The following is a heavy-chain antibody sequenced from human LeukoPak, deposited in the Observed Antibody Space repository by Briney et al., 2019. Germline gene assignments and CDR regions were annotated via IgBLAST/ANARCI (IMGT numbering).Heavy chain of an antibody. CDR2: IIPIFGTA. D-gene: IGHD2-15*01. CDR1: GYTFTSYG. Sequence: SVKVSCKASGYTFTSYGISWVRQAPGQGLEWMGRIIPIFGTANYAQKFQGRVTITADKSTSTAYMELSSLRSEDTAVYYCARGGYCSGGSCYPIDYWGQGTLVTVSS. CDR3: ARGGYCSGGSCYPIDY. J-gene: IGHJ4*02. V-gene: IGHV1-69*06.